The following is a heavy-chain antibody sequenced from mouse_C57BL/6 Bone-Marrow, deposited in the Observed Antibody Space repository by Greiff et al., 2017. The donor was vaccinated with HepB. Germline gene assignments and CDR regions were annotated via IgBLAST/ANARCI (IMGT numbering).Heavy chain of an antibody. V-gene: IGHV1-54*01. CDR1: GYAFTNYL. J-gene: IGHJ2*01. D-gene: IGHD4-1*01. CDR2: INPGSGGT. CDR3: ARVLGH. Sequence: VQLQQSGAELVRPGTSVKVSCKASGYAFTNYLIEWVKQRPGQGLEWIGVINPGSGGTNYNEKFKGKATLTADKSSSTAYMQLSSLTSEDSAVYFCARVLGHWGQGTTLTVSS.